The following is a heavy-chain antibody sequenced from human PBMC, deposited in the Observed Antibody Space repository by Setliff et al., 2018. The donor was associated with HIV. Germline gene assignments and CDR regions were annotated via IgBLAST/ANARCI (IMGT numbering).Heavy chain of an antibody. J-gene: IGHJ4*02. D-gene: IGHD3-10*01. CDR1: GFSFANYG. V-gene: IGHV3-48*01. Sequence: PGGSLRLSCAASGFSFANYGMNWVRQAPGKGLEWVAYISSGSSTIYYANSLKGRFIVSRDNAKNSLSLQMSSLGVEDTAVYYCARDARQGREGGGFDFWGQGSLVTAPQ. CDR2: ISSGSSTI. CDR3: ARDARQGREGGGFDF.